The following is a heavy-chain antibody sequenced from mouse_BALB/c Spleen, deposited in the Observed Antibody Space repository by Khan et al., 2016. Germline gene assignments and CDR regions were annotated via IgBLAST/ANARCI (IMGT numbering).Heavy chain of an antibody. J-gene: IGHJ3*01. V-gene: IGHV5-4*02. D-gene: IGHD2-4*01. Sequence: EVELVESGGGLVKPGGSLKLSCAASGFTFSDYYMYWVRQTPEKRLEWVATISDGGSYTYYPDSVKGRFTISRDNAKNNLYLQMSSLKSEDTARYYCARSTMITAWFAYWGQGTLVTVSA. CDR2: ISDGGSYT. CDR1: GFTFSDYY. CDR3: ARSTMITAWFAY.